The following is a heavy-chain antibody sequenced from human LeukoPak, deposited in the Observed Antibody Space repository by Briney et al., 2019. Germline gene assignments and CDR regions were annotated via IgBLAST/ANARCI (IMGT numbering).Heavy chain of an antibody. Sequence: GGSLRLSCAASGFSFSSYWMSWVRQAPGKGLEWVANTRQDGSETYYVDSVKGRFTISRDNAKNLVYLQMNSLRAEDTAVYYCARVGITEQLARRHYDYFQHWGQGTLVTVSS. CDR2: TRQDGSET. CDR1: GFSFSSYW. V-gene: IGHV3-7*01. CDR3: ARVGITEQLARRHYDYFQH. J-gene: IGHJ1*01. D-gene: IGHD6-13*01.